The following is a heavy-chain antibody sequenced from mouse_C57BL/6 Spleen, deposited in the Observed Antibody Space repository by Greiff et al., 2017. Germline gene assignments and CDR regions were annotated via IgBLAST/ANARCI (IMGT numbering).Heavy chain of an antibody. Sequence: QVQLQQPGAELVKPGASVKLSCKASGYTFTSYWMHWVKQRPGQGLEWIGMIHPNSGSTNYNEKFKSKATLTVDKSSSTAYMQLSSLTSEDSAVYYCARNYGSNYYAMDYWGQGTSVTVSS. V-gene: IGHV1-64*01. D-gene: IGHD1-1*01. CDR1: GYTFTSYW. CDR2: IHPNSGST. J-gene: IGHJ4*01. CDR3: ARNYGSNYYAMDY.